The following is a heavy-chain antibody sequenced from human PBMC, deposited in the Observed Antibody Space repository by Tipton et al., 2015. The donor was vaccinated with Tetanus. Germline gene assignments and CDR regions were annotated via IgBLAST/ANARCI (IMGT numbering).Heavy chain of an antibody. CDR2: IYYSGST. V-gene: IGHV4-39*01. CDR3: AYYDFWSGLGYGMDV. J-gene: IGHJ6*02. CDR1: GGSISSSSYY. Sequence: TLSLTCTVSGGSISSSSYYWGWIRQPPGKGLEWIGSIYYSGSTYYNPSLKSRVTISVDTSKNQFSLKLSSVTAADTAVYYCAYYDFWSGLGYGMDVWGQGTTVTVSS. D-gene: IGHD3-3*01.